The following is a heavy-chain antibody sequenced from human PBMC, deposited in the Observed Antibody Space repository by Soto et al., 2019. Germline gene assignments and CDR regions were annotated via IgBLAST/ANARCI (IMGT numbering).Heavy chain of an antibody. D-gene: IGHD1-26*01. J-gene: IGHJ6*02. V-gene: IGHV1-18*04. CDR1: GGTFSTYA. CDR2: ISAYNGNT. Sequence: ASVNVSCKASGGTFSTYAIRWLRQAPGQGLERMGWISAYNGNTNYAQKLQGRVTMTTDTSTSTAYMELSSLRSDDTAVYYCERRGGGARRYYYGMDVWGQGTTVTVS. CDR3: ERRGGGARRYYYGMDV.